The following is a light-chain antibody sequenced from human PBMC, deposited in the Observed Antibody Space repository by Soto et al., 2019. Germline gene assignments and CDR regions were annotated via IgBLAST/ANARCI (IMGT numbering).Light chain of an antibody. Sequence: EIVLTQSPGTLSLSPGERATLSCRASQRVSSSYLAWYQQKPGQAPRLLIYGASSRATGLPDRFSGSGSGADFTLTISRLEPEDFAVYYCQQYGSSPFTFGPGTTVEIK. J-gene: IGKJ3*01. CDR3: QQYGSSPFT. CDR1: QRVSSSY. V-gene: IGKV3-20*01. CDR2: GAS.